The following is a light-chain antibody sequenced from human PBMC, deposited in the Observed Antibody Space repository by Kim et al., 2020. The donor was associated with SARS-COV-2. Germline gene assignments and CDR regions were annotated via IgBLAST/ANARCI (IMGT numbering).Light chain of an antibody. CDR2: GNN. CDR1: SLRTYD. V-gene: IGLV3-19*01. CDR3: NSRASTDQLL. J-gene: IGLJ2*01. Sequence: SSELTQDPSSYVTMGQTNSSTCLGDSLRTYDANWYQQRPGQAPALVIYGNNNRPSGIPDRFSGSSSGNTASLTITGAQAEDEATYYCNSRASTDQLLFGG.